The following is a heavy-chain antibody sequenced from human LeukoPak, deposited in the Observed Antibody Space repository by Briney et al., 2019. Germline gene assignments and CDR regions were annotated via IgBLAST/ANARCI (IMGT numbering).Heavy chain of an antibody. D-gene: IGHD3-3*01. J-gene: IGHJ4*02. Sequence: GGSLRLSCAASGFDFSSNWMHWVRHAPGQGLVWVSRINGDGISTNYADSVKGRFTISRDIAKNTLYLQMNSLRAEDTGVYYCAKDHYWSIDYWGRGTLVTVSS. CDR3: AKDHYWSIDY. V-gene: IGHV3-74*01. CDR2: INGDGIST. CDR1: GFDFSSNW.